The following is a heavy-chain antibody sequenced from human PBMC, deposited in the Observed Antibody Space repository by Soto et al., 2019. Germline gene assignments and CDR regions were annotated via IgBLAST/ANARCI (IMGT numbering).Heavy chain of an antibody. D-gene: IGHD2-15*01. CDR1: GFTFSSYA. CDR3: AKDLRVVVVVAATRLDNWFDP. CDR2: ISGSGGST. J-gene: IGHJ5*02. Sequence: GGSLRLSCAASGFTFSSYAMSWVRQAPGKGLEWVSAISGSGGSTYYADSVKGRFTISRDNSKNTLYLQMNSLRAEDTAVYYCAKDLRVVVVVAATRLDNWFDPWGQGTLVTVSS. V-gene: IGHV3-23*01.